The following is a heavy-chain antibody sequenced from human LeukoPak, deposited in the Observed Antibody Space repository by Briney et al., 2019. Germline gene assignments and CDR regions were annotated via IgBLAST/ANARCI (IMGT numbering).Heavy chain of an antibody. CDR1: GGSISGYY. CDR3: ARGREWEPKVFDY. J-gene: IGHJ4*02. D-gene: IGHD1-26*01. CDR2: IYYSGST. Sequence: SETLSLTCTVTGGSISGYYWSWIRQPPGKGLEWIGYIYYSGSTNYNPSLKSRVTISVDTSKNQFSLKLSSVTAADTAVYYCARGREWEPKVFDYWGQGTLVTVSS. V-gene: IGHV4-59*01.